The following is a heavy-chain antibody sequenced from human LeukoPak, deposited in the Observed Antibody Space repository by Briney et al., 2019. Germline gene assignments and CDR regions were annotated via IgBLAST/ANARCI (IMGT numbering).Heavy chain of an antibody. Sequence: GGSLRLSCAASGFTFSDYYMSWTRQAPGKGLEWVSYISSSGSAIYYADSVKGRFTISRDNAKNSLYLQMNSLRAEDTAVYYCARDHDIVVVPALSYYGMDVWGQGTTVTVSS. J-gene: IGHJ6*02. V-gene: IGHV3-11*01. CDR2: ISSSGSAI. CDR3: ARDHDIVVVPALSYYGMDV. D-gene: IGHD2-2*01. CDR1: GFTFSDYY.